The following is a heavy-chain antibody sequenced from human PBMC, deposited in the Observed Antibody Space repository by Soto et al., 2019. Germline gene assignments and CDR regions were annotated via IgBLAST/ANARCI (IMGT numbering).Heavy chain of an antibody. CDR2: MNPNSGNT. D-gene: IGHD3-22*01. CDR3: ARGSEEQWLSILDP. Sequence: QVQLVQSGAEVKKPGASVKVSCKASRYTFTSYDINWVRQATGQGLEWMGWMNPNSGNTGYAQKFQGRVTMTRNTSISTAYMELSSLRSEDTAVYYCARGSEEQWLSILDPWGQGTTVTVSS. CDR1: RYTFTSYD. J-gene: IGHJ6*02. V-gene: IGHV1-8*01.